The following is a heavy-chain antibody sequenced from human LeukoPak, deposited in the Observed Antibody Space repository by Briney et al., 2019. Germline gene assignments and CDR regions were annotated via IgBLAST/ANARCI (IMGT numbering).Heavy chain of an antibody. CDR3: ARDLLFGDDYGMDV. Sequence: GASVKLSCKASGGAFSSYAISWVRQAPGPGLEWMGGIIPIFGTANYAQKFQGRVTITADESTSSAYMELSSLRAEDTAVYCCARDLLFGDDYGMDVWGQGTMVTVSS. V-gene: IGHV1-69*13. J-gene: IGHJ6*02. CDR2: IIPIFGTA. D-gene: IGHD2-21*02. CDR1: GGAFSSYA.